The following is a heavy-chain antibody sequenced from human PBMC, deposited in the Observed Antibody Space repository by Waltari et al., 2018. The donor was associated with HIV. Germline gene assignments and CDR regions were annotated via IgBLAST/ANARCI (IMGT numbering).Heavy chain of an antibody. CDR3: ARVFCSGGSCYGDGRYGMDV. J-gene: IGHJ6*02. D-gene: IGHD2-15*01. V-gene: IGHV4-61*02. Sequence: QVQLQESGPGLVKPLQTLSLTCTVSGGSISSGSYYWNWIRQPAGKGLEWIGRIYPSGSTNHTPSLKSRVSISVDTSKNQFSLKLSSVTAADTAVYYCARVFCSGGSCYGDGRYGMDVWGQGTTVTVSS. CDR1: GGSISSGSYY. CDR2: IYPSGST.